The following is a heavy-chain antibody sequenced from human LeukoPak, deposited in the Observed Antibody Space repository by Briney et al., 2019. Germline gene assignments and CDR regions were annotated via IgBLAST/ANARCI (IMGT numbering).Heavy chain of an antibody. CDR1: GGSINSYY. J-gene: IGHJ4*02. V-gene: IGHV4-59*01. D-gene: IGHD6-13*01. CDR2: IYDSGST. Sequence: SETLSLTCTVSGGSINSYYRSWIRQPPGKGLEWIGYIYDSGSTNYNPSLKSRVTISVDTSKNQFSLKLTSVTAADTAVYYCASSYSRSWFGLDDWGQGTLVTVSS. CDR3: ASSYSRSWFGLDD.